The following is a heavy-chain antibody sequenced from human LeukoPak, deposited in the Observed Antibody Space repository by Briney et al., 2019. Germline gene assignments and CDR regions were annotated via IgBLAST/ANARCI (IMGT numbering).Heavy chain of an antibody. D-gene: IGHD6-25*01. J-gene: IGHJ5*02. CDR3: AKSWYSSGWYWFDP. CDR2: IKRDGSEK. CDR1: GFTFSSYW. Sequence: GGSLRLSCAASGFTFSSYWMSWVRQAPGKELEWVANIKRDGSEKYYVDSVKGRFTISRDNAKNSLYLQMNSLRAEDTAVYYCAKSWYSSGWYWFDPWGQGTLVTVSS. V-gene: IGHV3-7*01.